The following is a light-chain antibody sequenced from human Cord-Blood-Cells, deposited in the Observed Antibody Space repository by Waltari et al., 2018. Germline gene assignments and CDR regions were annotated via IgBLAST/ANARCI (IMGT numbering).Light chain of an antibody. Sequence: DIQMTQSPSSLSASVGDRVTITCRASQSISSYFNWYQQKPGKAPKLLIDAASSLQSGVPSRCSGMGSWTDFTLTISSLQPEDFATYYSQQSYSTPWTVGQGTKVEIK. CDR1: QSISSY. J-gene: IGKJ1*01. V-gene: IGKV1-39*01. CDR2: AAS. CDR3: QQSYSTPWT.